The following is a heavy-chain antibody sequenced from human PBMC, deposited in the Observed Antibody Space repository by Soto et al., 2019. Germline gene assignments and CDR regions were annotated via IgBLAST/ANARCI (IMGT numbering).Heavy chain of an antibody. D-gene: IGHD4-17*01. J-gene: IGHJ6*02. V-gene: IGHV3-30*18. Sequence: QVQLVESGGGVVQPGRSLRLSCAASGFTFSSYGMHWVRQAPGKGLEWVAVISYDGSNKYYADSVKGRFTISRDNSKNTLYLQMNSLRAEDTAVYYCAKDRVYGDYYDGMDVWGQGTTVTVSS. CDR3: AKDRVYGDYYDGMDV. CDR2: ISYDGSNK. CDR1: GFTFSSYG.